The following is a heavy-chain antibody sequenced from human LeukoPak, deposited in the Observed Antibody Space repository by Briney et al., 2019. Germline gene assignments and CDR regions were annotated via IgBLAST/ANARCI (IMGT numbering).Heavy chain of an antibody. J-gene: IGHJ4*02. CDR3: ARDLWTAAGVFDY. CDR2: ISSSSSYI. CDR1: GFTFSSYS. Sequence: GGSLRLSCAASGFTFSSYSMNWVRQAPGKGLEWVSSISSSSSYIYYADSVKGRFTIPRDNAKNSLYLQMNSLRAEDTAVYYCARDLWTAAGVFDYWGQGTLVTVSS. V-gene: IGHV3-21*01. D-gene: IGHD6-13*01.